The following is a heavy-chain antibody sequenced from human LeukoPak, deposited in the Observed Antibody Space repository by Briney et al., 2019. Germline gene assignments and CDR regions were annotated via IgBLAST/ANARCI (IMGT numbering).Heavy chain of an antibody. J-gene: IGHJ4*02. Sequence: EASVKVSCKTSGYTFAGHYVHWVRQAPGQGLEWMAWISPSSGGTKYARKFQGRVTVTRDSSISTAYMELSSLTSDDTAVYYCARDVISYSSSSFVDYWGQGTLVTVSS. CDR2: ISPSSGGT. CDR1: GYTFAGHY. D-gene: IGHD6-6*01. V-gene: IGHV1-2*02. CDR3: ARDVISYSSSSFVDY.